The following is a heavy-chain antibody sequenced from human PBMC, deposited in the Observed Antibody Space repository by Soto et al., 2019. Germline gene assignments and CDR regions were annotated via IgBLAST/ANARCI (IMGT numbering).Heavy chain of an antibody. V-gene: IGHV4-39*01. Sequence: QLQLQESGPGLVKPSETLSLTCSVSGGSITTTNDYWSWVRQPPGKGLEWIANIYYSGSTYYSPSLRSRVTVSVDTSKNQFSLTLSYVTAADTAMYYCASLQVPGNFDYWGQGALVTVSS. J-gene: IGHJ4*02. D-gene: IGHD6-13*01. CDR3: ASLQVPGNFDY. CDR2: IYYSGST. CDR1: GGSITTTNDY.